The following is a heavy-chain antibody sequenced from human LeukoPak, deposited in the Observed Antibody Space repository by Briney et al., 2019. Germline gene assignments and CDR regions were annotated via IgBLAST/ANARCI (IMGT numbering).Heavy chain of an antibody. CDR1: GGSFSGYY. CDR2: INHSGST. V-gene: IGHV4-34*01. CDR3: ARMITRVNWFDP. D-gene: IGHD3-16*01. J-gene: IGHJ5*02. Sequence: SETLSLTCAVYGGSFSGYYWSWIRQPPGKGLEWIGEINHSGSTNYNPSLKSRVTISVDTSKNQFSLKLSSVTAADTAVYHCARMITRVNWFDPWGQGTLVTVSS.